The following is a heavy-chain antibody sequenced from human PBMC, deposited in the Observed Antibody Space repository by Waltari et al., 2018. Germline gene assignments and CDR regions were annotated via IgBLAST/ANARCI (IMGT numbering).Heavy chain of an antibody. CDR1: GGSISSYY. Sequence: QVQLQESGPGLVKPSETLSLTCTVSGGSISSYYWSWIRQPPGKGLEWIGYIYYSGGTNYHPSLKSRVTISVDTSKNQFSLKLSSVTAADTAVYYCARDSGYSYGLYYYGMDVWGQGTTVTVSS. CDR3: ARDSGYSYGLYYYGMDV. J-gene: IGHJ6*02. V-gene: IGHV4-59*01. CDR2: IYYSGGT. D-gene: IGHD5-18*01.